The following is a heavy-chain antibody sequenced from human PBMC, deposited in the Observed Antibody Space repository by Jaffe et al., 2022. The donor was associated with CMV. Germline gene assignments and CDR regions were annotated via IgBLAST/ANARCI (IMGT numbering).Heavy chain of an antibody. J-gene: IGHJ3*02. D-gene: IGHD3-16*01. CDR2: IYSGGST. CDR1: GFTVSSNY. CDR3: ARSAPYRPWGAFDI. Sequence: EVQLVETGGGLIQPGGSLRLSCAASGFTVSSNYMSWVRQAPGKGLEWVSVIYSGGSTYYADSVKGRFTISRDNSKNTLYLQMNSLRAEDTAVYYCARSAPYRPWGAFDIWGQGTMVTVSS. V-gene: IGHV3-53*02.